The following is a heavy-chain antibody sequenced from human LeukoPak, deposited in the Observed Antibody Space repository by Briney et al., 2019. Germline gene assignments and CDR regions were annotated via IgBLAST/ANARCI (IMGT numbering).Heavy chain of an antibody. J-gene: IGHJ5*02. CDR3: ATGGYYGSGNDFRFDP. D-gene: IGHD3-10*01. V-gene: IGHV4-59*13. Sequence: SETLSLTCTVSGGSISSYYWSWIRQPPGKGLEWNRYIYYSGYTNYNPSLKSRVTISVDTSKNQFSLKLTSVTAADTAVYFCATGGYYGSGNDFRFDPWGQGTLVTVSS. CDR1: GGSISSYY. CDR2: IYYSGYT.